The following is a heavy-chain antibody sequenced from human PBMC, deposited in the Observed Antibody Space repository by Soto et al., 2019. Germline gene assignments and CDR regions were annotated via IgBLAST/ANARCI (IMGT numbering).Heavy chain of an antibody. D-gene: IGHD3-10*01. Sequence: SETLSLTCTGSCGSISRYYWNWIRQPPGKGLEWIGYIYYSGSTNYNPSLKSRVTISVDTSKNQFSLKLSSVTAADTAVYYCARDPGSGSYYGWFDPWGQGTLVTVSS. CDR1: CGSISRYY. J-gene: IGHJ5*02. V-gene: IGHV4-59*01. CDR2: IYYSGST. CDR3: ARDPGSGSYYGWFDP.